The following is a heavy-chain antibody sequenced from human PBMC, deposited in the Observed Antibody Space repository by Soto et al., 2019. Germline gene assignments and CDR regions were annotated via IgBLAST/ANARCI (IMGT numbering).Heavy chain of an antibody. J-gene: IGHJ4*02. CDR3: AKDRRAGGNSAFYFDF. D-gene: IGHD3-16*01. Sequence: GGSLRLSCAASGFKFSNYAMSWVRQAPGKGLEWVSLISATGGGTYYADSVKGRFTVSRDNSHNTLYLQVHSLTAEDTAVYYCAKDRRAGGNSAFYFDFWGQGAQVTVSS. V-gene: IGHV3-23*01. CDR1: GFKFSNYA. CDR2: ISATGGGT.